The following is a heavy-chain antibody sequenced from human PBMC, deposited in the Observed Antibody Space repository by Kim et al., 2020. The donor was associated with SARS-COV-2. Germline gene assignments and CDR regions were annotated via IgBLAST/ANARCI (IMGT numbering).Heavy chain of an antibody. CDR2: TYYRSTWYN. D-gene: IGHD2-2*01. Sequence: SQTLSLTCALSGDIFSITTASFNWIRLSPSRVLAWLGRTYYRSTWYNEYALSLKSPITINSDTSKNQLFLQLNSVTPEDTAVYYCAGRSSTTFDIWGQGTMVTVSS. CDR1: GDIFSITTAS. CDR3: AGRSSTTFDI. V-gene: IGHV6-1*01. J-gene: IGHJ3*02.